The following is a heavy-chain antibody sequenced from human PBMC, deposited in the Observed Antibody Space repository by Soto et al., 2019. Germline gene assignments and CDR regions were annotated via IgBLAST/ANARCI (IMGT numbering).Heavy chain of an antibody. CDR1: GSTFTSSG. Sequence: SGKAYCPSSGSTFTSSGISWVRQAPGQGLEWMGWISAYNGNTNYAQKLQGRVTMTTDTSTSTAYMELRSLRSDDTAVYYCARVRYYYDSSGYWDGWGQGATVTVS. J-gene: IGHJ6*02. CDR2: ISAYNGNT. D-gene: IGHD3-22*01. CDR3: ARVRYYYDSSGYWDG. V-gene: IGHV1-18*01.